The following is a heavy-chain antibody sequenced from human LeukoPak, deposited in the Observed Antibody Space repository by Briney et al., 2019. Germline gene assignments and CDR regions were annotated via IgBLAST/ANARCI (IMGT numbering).Heavy chain of an antibody. CDR2: INQSGST. Sequence: PSETLSLTCAVYGGSFSGYYWSWIRQPPGKGLEWIGEINQSGSTNYNPPLKSRVTISVDTSKNQFSLKLSSVTAADTAVYYCARRLWFGALGGMDVWGQGTTVTVSS. CDR3: ARRLWFGALGGMDV. D-gene: IGHD3-10*01. CDR1: GGSFSGYY. V-gene: IGHV4-34*01. J-gene: IGHJ6*02.